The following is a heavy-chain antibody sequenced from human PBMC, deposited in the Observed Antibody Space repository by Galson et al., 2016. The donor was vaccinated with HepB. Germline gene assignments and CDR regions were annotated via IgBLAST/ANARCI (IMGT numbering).Heavy chain of an antibody. J-gene: IGHJ4*01. D-gene: IGHD4-17*01. V-gene: IGHV3-23*01. Sequence: SLRLSCAASGFTFDNYAMTWVRQAPGKGLEWVSVVSGSGFDTYFTDSVKGRLTISRDNSKNTVYLQMNSLRAEDTAVYYCAKDRPPLRELTTGLRNYHFDYWGHGSAVLVSS. CDR3: AKDRPPLRELTTGLRNYHFDY. CDR2: VSGSGFDT. CDR1: GFTFDNYA.